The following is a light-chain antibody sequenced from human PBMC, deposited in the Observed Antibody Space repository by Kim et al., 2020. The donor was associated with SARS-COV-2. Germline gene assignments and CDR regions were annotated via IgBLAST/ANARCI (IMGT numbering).Light chain of an antibody. V-gene: IGKV1-33*01. CDR1: QDIRIY. Sequence: ASVGDRVTITCQASQDIRIYLNWYQQKPGKAPQVLISGASNLETGVPSRFSGSGSGTEYAFTISSLQPEDIAMYFCQQYDNLPLTFGGGTKVDIK. J-gene: IGKJ4*01. CDR3: QQYDNLPLT. CDR2: GAS.